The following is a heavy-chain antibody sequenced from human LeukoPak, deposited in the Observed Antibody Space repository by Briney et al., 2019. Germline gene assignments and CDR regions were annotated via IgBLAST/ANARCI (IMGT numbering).Heavy chain of an antibody. CDR1: ELTSGSYR. D-gene: IGHD6-19*01. CDR3: AREGGLYSSGWTYGMDV. Sequence: PGGSLGLSCAAPELTSGSYRINWVRQPPGGGLGWVSYIISRGSTIYYADSVKGRFTICRDNAKNSLYLQINSLRAEDTAVYYCAREGGLYSSGWTYGMDVWGHGTTVTVSS. CDR2: IISRGSTI. V-gene: IGHV3-48*03. J-gene: IGHJ6*02.